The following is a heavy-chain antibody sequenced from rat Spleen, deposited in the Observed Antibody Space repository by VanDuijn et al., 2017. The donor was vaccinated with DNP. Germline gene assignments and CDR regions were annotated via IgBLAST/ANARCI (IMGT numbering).Heavy chain of an antibody. Sequence: EVKLVESGGGLVQPGRSLKLSCAASGFNFNDYWMGWVRQAPGKGLEWIGQIKKDSSTINYTPSLKDKFTISRDNAQNTLYLQMSKLGSEDTAIYYCATGPFDYWGQGVMVTVSS. J-gene: IGHJ2*01. CDR2: IKKDSSTI. CDR3: ATGPFDY. CDR1: GFNFNDYW. V-gene: IGHV4-2*01.